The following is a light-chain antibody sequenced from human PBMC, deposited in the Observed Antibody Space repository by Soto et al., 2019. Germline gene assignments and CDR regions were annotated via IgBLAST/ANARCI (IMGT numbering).Light chain of an antibody. CDR3: VQRTTWPWT. J-gene: IGKJ1*01. V-gene: IGKV3-11*01. CDR1: QSVSSH. Sequence: EIVLTQSPGTLSLSPGERATLSCRASQSVSSHLAWYQQKPGQAPRLLIYDASNRATGIPARFSGSGSGTDFTLTISSLEPEDFAVYHCVQRTTWPWTCGQGSKVDIK. CDR2: DAS.